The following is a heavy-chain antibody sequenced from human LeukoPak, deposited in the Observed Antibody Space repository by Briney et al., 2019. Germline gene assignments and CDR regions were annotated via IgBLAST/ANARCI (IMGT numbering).Heavy chain of an antibody. V-gene: IGHV3-9*01. J-gene: IGHJ3*02. CDR3: AKAPRRGAFDI. CDR1: GFTFDDYA. CDR2: ISRNSGSI. Sequence: GGSLRLSCAASGFTFDDYAVHWVRQAPGKGLEWVSGISRNSGSIGYADSVKGRFTISRDNAKNSLYLQMNSLRAEDTALYYCAKAPRRGAFDIWGQGTMVTVSS.